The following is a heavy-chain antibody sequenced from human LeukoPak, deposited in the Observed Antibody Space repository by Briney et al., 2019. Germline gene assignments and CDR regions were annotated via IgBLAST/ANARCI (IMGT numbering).Heavy chain of an antibody. V-gene: IGHV4-61*02. J-gene: IGHJ4*02. CDR3: ARGLGDTAMEDY. CDR1: GGSISSGTYY. CDR2: IHTDGTI. D-gene: IGHD5-18*01. Sequence: SETLSLTCTVSGGSISSGTYYWSWIRQPAGKGLEWIGRIHTDGTINYSPSLRSRVTISLDTSKNQVSLKLGSVTAADTAVYYCARGLGDTAMEDYWGQGTLVTVSS.